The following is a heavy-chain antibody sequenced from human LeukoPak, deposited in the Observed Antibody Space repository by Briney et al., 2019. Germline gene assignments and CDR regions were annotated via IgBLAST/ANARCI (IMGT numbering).Heavy chain of an antibody. CDR1: GYTFTDYY. J-gene: IGHJ3*02. D-gene: IGHD1-26*01. Sequence: VATVKISCKVSGYTFTDYYIHWVQQAPGKGLEWMGLVDPEDGETIYAEKFQGRVTITADTSTDTAYMELSSLRSEDTAVYYCATGLVVGASDAFDIWGQGTMVTVSS. V-gene: IGHV1-69-2*01. CDR3: ATGLVVGASDAFDI. CDR2: VDPEDGET.